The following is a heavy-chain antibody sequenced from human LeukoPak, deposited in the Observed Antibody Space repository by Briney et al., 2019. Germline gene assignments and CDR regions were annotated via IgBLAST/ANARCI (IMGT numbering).Heavy chain of an antibody. Sequence: GGSLRLSCAASGFTFSSYSMNWVRQAPGEGLEWVSSISSSSSYIYYADSVKGRFTISRDNAKNSLYLQMNSLRAEDTAVYYCARAQVAGTVDYWGQGTLVTVSS. V-gene: IGHV3-21*01. CDR1: GFTFSSYS. CDR2: ISSSSSYI. J-gene: IGHJ4*02. CDR3: ARAQVAGTVDY. D-gene: IGHD6-19*01.